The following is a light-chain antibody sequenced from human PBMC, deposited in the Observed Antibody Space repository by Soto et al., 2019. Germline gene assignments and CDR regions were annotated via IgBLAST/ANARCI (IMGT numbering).Light chain of an antibody. CDR2: TAS. J-gene: IGKJ2*01. Sequence: DIEMTQSPSSLSASVGDRVAITCRASQTISTYLNWYHQKPGTAPKLLIYTASSLQGGVPPRFSGNGSGTLFTLTLSSLQPEDSGIYYCQQSYSRPYTFGQGPRWISN. CDR3: QQSYSRPYT. V-gene: IGKV1-39*01. CDR1: QTISTY.